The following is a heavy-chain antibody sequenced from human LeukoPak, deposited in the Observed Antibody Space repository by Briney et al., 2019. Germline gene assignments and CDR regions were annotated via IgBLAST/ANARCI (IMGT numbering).Heavy chain of an antibody. CDR1: GFSISSTYY. J-gene: IGHJ6*02. V-gene: IGHV4-38-2*02. CDR2: ISHSGST. D-gene: IGHD5-18*01. CDR3: ARDTAMAPYYYGMGV. Sequence: SETLSLTCTVSGFSISSTYYWGWIRQPPGKGLEWIGSISHSGSTYYNPSLKSRVTISVDTSKNQFSLKLSSVTAADTAVYYCARDTAMAPYYYGMGVRGQGTTVTVSS.